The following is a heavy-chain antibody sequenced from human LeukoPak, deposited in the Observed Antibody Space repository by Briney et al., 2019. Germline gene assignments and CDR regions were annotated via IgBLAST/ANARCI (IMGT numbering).Heavy chain of an antibody. J-gene: IGHJ4*02. CDR1: GYTFTSYY. CDR2: INPSGGST. CDR3: ARAVVVAAGFDY. V-gene: IGHV1-46*01. D-gene: IGHD2-15*01. Sequence: WASVTVSCVASGYTFTSYYMHWVRQAPGQGLEGMGIINPSGGSTSYAQKFQGRVTMTRDTSTSTVYMELNSLRSEDTAVYDCARAVVVAAGFDYWGQGTLVTVSS.